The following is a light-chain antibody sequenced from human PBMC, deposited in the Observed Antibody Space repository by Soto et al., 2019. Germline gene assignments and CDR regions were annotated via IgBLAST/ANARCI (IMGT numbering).Light chain of an antibody. J-gene: IGKJ1*01. Sequence: EIVLTQSPATLSLSPGERATLSCRASQSVGNYLAWYQQKPGQAPRLLIYDASTRATGVPARFSGSGSGTDFTLTISSLEPDDFALYFCQQRSHWPLWSFGQGTKVEIK. V-gene: IGKV3-11*01. CDR3: QQRSHWPLWS. CDR1: QSVGNY. CDR2: DAS.